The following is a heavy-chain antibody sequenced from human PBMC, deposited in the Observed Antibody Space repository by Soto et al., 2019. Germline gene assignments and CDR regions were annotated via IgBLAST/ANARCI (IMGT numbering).Heavy chain of an antibody. CDR2: INHSGST. Sequence: SETLSLTCAVYGGSFSGYYWSWIRQPPGKGLEWIGEINHSGSTNYNPSLKSRVTISVDTSKNQFSLKLSSVTAADMAVYYCARDPVWTTVVFDYWGQGTLVTVSS. V-gene: IGHV4-34*01. J-gene: IGHJ4*02. D-gene: IGHD4-17*01. CDR1: GGSFSGYY. CDR3: ARDPVWTTVVFDY.